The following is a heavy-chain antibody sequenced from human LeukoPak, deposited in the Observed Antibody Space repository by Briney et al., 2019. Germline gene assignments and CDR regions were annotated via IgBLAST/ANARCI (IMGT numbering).Heavy chain of an antibody. D-gene: IGHD3-16*01. V-gene: IGHV3-23*01. CDR1: GFSFSSYA. Sequence: GGSLRLSCAASGFSFSSYAMTWARQAPVKGLEWVSAISGDGTRTYYVDSVKGRFTISRDNSKNTLYLEMSSLRVEDTAIYYCAKWPEGAMDYFDYWGQGTLVTVSS. J-gene: IGHJ4*02. CDR2: ISGDGTRT. CDR3: AKWPEGAMDYFDY.